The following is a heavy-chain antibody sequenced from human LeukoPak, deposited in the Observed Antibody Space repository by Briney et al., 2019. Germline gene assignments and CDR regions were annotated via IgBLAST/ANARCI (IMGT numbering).Heavy chain of an antibody. J-gene: IGHJ6*03. V-gene: IGHV4-39*07. CDR1: GGSISSRSYY. CDR3: AREVGYIYYYMDV. D-gene: IGHD6-13*01. CDR2: IYYSGST. Sequence: PSETLSLTCTVSGGSISSRSYYWGWIRQPPGKGLEWIGSIYYSGSTYYNPSLKSRVTISVDTSKNQFSLKLSSVTAADTAVYYCAREVGYIYYYMDVWGKGTTVTVSS.